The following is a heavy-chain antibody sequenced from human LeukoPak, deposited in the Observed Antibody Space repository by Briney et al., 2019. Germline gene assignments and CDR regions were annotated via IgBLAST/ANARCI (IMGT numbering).Heavy chain of an antibody. D-gene: IGHD3-16*02. Sequence: PSETLSLTCAVSVYSISSVYYWGGIRQPPGKGLEWIGIIYHIGSTYYNPSLKSRVTISVDRSKNQFSLNLTSGTAAATAAYYCARKAIKFGEVIVTFDYWGQGTLVAVSS. CDR3: ARKAIKFGEVIVTFDY. CDR2: IYHIGST. CDR1: VYSISSVYY. J-gene: IGHJ4*02. V-gene: IGHV4-38-2*01.